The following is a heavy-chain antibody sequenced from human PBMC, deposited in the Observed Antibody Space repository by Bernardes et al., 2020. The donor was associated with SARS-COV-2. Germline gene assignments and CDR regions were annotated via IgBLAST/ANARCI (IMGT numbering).Heavy chain of an antibody. CDR3: ANNGYSYGYSLW. Sequence: GGSLRLSCAASGFTFPYYAMSWVRQAPGKGLEWVSYISGRGATTFYSDSVKGRFTISRDNSKNTLFLQMNDLRADDTAVYYCANNGYSYGYSLWWGQGTLVTVSS. D-gene: IGHD5-18*01. V-gene: IGHV3-23*01. J-gene: IGHJ4*02. CDR1: GFTFPYYA. CDR2: ISGRGATT.